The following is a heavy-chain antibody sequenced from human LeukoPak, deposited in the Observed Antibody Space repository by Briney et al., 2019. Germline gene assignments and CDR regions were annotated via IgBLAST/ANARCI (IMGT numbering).Heavy chain of an antibody. Sequence: GGSLRLSCAASGFTFSSYGMHWVRQAPGKGLEWVAFIRYDGSNKYYADSVKGRFTISRDNSKNTLYLQMNSLRAEDTAVYYCARGLIDIVVVPAAMYAFDIWGQGTMVTVSS. V-gene: IGHV3-30*02. CDR2: IRYDGSNK. D-gene: IGHD2-2*01. CDR3: ARGLIDIVVVPAAMYAFDI. J-gene: IGHJ3*02. CDR1: GFTFSSYG.